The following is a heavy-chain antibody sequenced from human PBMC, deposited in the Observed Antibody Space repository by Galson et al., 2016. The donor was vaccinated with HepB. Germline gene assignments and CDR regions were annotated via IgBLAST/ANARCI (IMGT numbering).Heavy chain of an antibody. J-gene: IGHJ5*02. CDR3: ARTDTIFGVVRYNWFDP. CDR2: ISTYSGNT. V-gene: IGHV1-18*01. CDR1: DYTFTSYG. Sequence: SVKVSCKASDYTFTSYGISWVRQAPGQGLEWMRWISTYSGNTNYAQKFQGRVTMTTDTSTSTAYMELRSLRSDDTAIYYCARTDTIFGVVRYNWFDPWGQGTLVTVSS. D-gene: IGHD3-3*01.